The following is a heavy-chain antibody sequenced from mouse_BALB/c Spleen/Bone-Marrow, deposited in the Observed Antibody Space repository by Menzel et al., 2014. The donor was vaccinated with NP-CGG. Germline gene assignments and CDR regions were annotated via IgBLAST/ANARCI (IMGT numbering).Heavy chain of an antibody. J-gene: IGHJ4*01. D-gene: IGHD2-14*01. Sequence: EVKLVESGGGSVKPGGSLKLSCAASGFTFSSYAVSWVRQSPEKRLEWVAEISSGGSYTYYPDTVTGRFTISRDNAKNTLYLEMSSLRSEDTAMYYCARAYRYDGGYYYAMDYWGQGTSVTVSS. CDR3: ARAYRYDGGYYYAMDY. CDR1: GFTFSSYA. CDR2: ISSGGSYT. V-gene: IGHV5-9-4*01.